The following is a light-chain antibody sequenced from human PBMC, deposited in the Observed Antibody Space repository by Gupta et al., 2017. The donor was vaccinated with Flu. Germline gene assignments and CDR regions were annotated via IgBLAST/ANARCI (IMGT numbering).Light chain of an antibody. Sequence: PSALSATVSDRFIITVRASQSNKTYLDWYQQKPGKAPELLIYCASSLQSGVSARFSGRGSGTDFTLTIGSLQPEDFATYPCQQSDSLPWTFGQGTKVEIK. V-gene: IGKV1-39*01. J-gene: IGKJ1*01. CDR1: QSNKTY. CDR3: QQSDSLPWT. CDR2: CAS.